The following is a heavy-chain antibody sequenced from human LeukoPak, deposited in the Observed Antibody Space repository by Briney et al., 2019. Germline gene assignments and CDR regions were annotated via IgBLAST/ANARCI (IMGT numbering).Heavy chain of an antibody. CDR3: AYDIYGSSGYYDY. CDR1: GFTFSSYW. J-gene: IGHJ4*02. CDR2: IKQDGSEK. Sequence: GSLRLSCAASGFTFSSYWMSWVRQAPGKGLEWVANIKQDGSEKYYVDSVKGRFTISRDNAKNSLYLQMNSLRAEDTAVYYCAYDIYGSSGYYDYWGQGTLVTVSS. D-gene: IGHD3-22*01. V-gene: IGHV3-7*01.